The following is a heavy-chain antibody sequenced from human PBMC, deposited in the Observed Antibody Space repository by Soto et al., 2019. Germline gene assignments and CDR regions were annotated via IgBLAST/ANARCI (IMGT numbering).Heavy chain of an antibody. Sequence: GASVKVSCKASGYTFTSYYMHWVRQAPGQGLEWMGIINPSGGSTSYAQKFQGRVTMTRDASTSTAYMELSSLRSEDTAVYYCARDRGYYDSSGYYEYYFDYWGQGTLVTVSS. CDR2: INPSGGST. CDR3: ARDRGYYDSSGYYEYYFDY. D-gene: IGHD3-22*01. J-gene: IGHJ4*02. V-gene: IGHV1-46*01. CDR1: GYTFTSYY.